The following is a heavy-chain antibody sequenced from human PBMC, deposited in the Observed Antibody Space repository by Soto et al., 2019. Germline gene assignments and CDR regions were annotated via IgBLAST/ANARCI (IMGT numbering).Heavy chain of an antibody. J-gene: IGHJ6*02. Sequence: SLRLSCAASGFTFSSYGMHWVRQAPGKGLEWVAVISYDGSNKYYADSVKGRFTISRDNSKNTLYLQMNSLRAEDTAVYYCAKDSYDSSGSYGMDVWGQGTTVTVSS. CDR2: ISYDGSNK. V-gene: IGHV3-30*18. CDR1: GFTFSSYG. D-gene: IGHD3-22*01. CDR3: AKDSYDSSGSYGMDV.